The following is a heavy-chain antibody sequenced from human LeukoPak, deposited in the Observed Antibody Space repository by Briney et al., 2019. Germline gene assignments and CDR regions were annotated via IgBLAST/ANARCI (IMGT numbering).Heavy chain of an antibody. CDR3: ARVARGLRLGELSLYY. CDR1: GFTFNSYE. D-gene: IGHD3-16*02. V-gene: IGHV3-48*03. CDR2: ISRSGYPI. J-gene: IGHJ4*02. Sequence: GGSLRLSCAASGFTFNSYEMNWVRQAPGKGLEWISYISRSGYPIYYADSVKGRFTISRDNAKNSLYLQMNSLRAEDTAVYYCARVARGLRLGELSLYYWGQGTLVTVSS.